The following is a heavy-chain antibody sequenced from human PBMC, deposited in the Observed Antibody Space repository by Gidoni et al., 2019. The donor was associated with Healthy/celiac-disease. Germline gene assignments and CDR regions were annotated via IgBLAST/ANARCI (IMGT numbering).Heavy chain of an antibody. D-gene: IGHD6-13*01. Sequence: QVQLVESGGGVVQPGRSLRLSCAASGFTFSSYGMHWVRQAPGKGLEWVAVISYDGSNKYYADSVKGRFTISRDNSKNTLYLQMNSLRAEDTAVYYCAKDLWDSSSWYSDYWGQGTLVTVSS. CDR1: GFTFSSYG. CDR2: ISYDGSNK. CDR3: AKDLWDSSSWYSDY. J-gene: IGHJ4*02. V-gene: IGHV3-30*18.